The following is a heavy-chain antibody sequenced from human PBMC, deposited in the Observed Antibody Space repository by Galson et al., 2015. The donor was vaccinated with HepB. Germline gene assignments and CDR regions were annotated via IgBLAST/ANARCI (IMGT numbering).Heavy chain of an antibody. CDR1: GFTFSRSW. D-gene: IGHD4-17*01. Sequence: SLRLSCAASGFTFSRSWMSWVRQAPGKGLEWVANIKQDGSEKYYADSVKGRFTISRDNSKNTLYLQMNSLRAEDTAVYYCAKDQYNYGDYGPYYWGQGTLVTVSS. V-gene: IGHV3-7*01. J-gene: IGHJ4*02. CDR3: AKDQYNYGDYGPYY. CDR2: IKQDGSEK.